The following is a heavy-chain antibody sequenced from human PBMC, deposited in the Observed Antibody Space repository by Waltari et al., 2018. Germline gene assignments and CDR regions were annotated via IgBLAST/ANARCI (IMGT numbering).Heavy chain of an antibody. D-gene: IGHD2-21*01. V-gene: IGHV4-34*01. Sequence: QVQLQQWGAGLLKPSETLSLTCAVYGGSFSGYYWSWIRQPPGKGLEWIGEINHSGSTNYNPSLKSRVTISVDTSKNQFSRKLSSVTAADTAVYYCARGRGIYGMDVWGQGTTVTVSS. J-gene: IGHJ6*02. CDR1: GGSFSGYY. CDR2: INHSGST. CDR3: ARGRGIYGMDV.